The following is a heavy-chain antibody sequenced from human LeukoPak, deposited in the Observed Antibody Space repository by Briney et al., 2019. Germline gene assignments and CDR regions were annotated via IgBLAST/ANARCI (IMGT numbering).Heavy chain of an antibody. CDR1: GCSISSYY. CDR3: ASLAPIKTETHNYYYYGTDV. V-gene: IGHV4-59*08. CDR2: IYYNGST. Sequence: SETLSLTFTVSGCSISSYYWSWIRQPPGKGLEWIWYIYYNGSTNYNPSLKSRVTISVDTSKNQFSLKLSSVTAADTAVYYCASLAPIKTETHNYYYYGTDVWGQGTTVTVSS. J-gene: IGHJ6*02.